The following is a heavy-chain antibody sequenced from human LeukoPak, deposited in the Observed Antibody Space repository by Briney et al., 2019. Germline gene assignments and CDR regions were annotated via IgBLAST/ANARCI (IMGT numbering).Heavy chain of an antibody. CDR2: IKQDGSEK. CDR1: GFTFSRYA. D-gene: IGHD3-10*01. J-gene: IGHJ4*02. Sequence: GGSLRLSCAASGFTFSRYAMSWVRQAPGKGLEWVGNIKQDGSEKYYVDSVRRRLTIYRDNVQNTLYLQMNSLTAEDTAVYYCARDVAGARSYWGQGALVSVSS. V-gene: IGHV3-7*01. CDR3: ARDVAGARSY.